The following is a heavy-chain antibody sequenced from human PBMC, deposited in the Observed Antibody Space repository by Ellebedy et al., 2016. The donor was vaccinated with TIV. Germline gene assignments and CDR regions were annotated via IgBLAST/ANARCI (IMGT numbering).Heavy chain of an antibody. CDR3: ARDRTVQLWSSDYYYGMDV. J-gene: IGHJ6*02. D-gene: IGHD5-18*01. CDR1: GGPLSRYG. CDR2: IIPLFRKT. Sequence: SVKVSXXASGGPLSRYGLSWVRQAPGQGLEWMGGIIPLFRKTNYAQKFQGRITITADESARTAYMELSSLRSEDTAVYYCARDRTVQLWSSDYYYGMDVWGQGTTVTVSS. V-gene: IGHV1-69*13.